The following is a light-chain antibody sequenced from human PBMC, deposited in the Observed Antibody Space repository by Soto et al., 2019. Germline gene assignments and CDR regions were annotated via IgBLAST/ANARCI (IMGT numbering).Light chain of an antibody. Sequence: EIVITQSPATVSVSPGGRATLSCRGIQIVSSNLAWYQQKPGQAPTLLIYGASTRATGIPARFSGSGSGTEFPLTISSLQSEDFAVYYCQQYSSWPTFTLGGGTKVDI. V-gene: IGKV3-15*01. CDR1: QIVSSN. J-gene: IGKJ4*01. CDR3: QQYSSWPTFT. CDR2: GAS.